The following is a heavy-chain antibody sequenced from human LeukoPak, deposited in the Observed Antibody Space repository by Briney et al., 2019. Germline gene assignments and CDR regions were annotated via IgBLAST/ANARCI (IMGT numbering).Heavy chain of an antibody. CDR3: ARVRYSSSWTKYYFDY. Sequence: PGGSLRLSCAASGFTFSSYSMNWVRQAPGKGLEWVSSITYSSSYIYYADSVKGRFTISRDNAKNSLYLQMNSLRAEDTAVYYCARVRYSSSWTKYYFDYWGQGTLVTVSS. V-gene: IGHV3-21*01. D-gene: IGHD6-13*01. CDR1: GFTFSSYS. J-gene: IGHJ4*02. CDR2: ITYSSSYI.